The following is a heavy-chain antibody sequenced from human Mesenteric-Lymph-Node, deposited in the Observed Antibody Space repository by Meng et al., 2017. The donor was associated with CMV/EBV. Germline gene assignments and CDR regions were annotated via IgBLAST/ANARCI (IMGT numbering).Heavy chain of an antibody. Sequence: SETLSLTCTVSGGSVGSSSYYWSWIRQPPGKGLEWIAYIYHSGSTDYNPSLKSRVTISVDTSKNQFSLKLRSVTAADTAVYYCAIGSSFAGGGYGMDVWGQGTTVTVSS. D-gene: IGHD3-16*01. J-gene: IGHJ6*02. CDR3: AIGSSFAGGGYGMDV. CDR1: GGSVGSSSYY. CDR2: IYHSGST. V-gene: IGHV4-61*01.